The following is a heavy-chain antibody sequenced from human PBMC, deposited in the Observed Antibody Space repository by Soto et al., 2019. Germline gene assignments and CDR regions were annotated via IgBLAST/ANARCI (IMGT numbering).Heavy chain of an antibody. CDR2: IYPGDSDT. CDR1: GYSFTSYW. Sequence: GESLKISCKGSGYSFTSYWIGWVRQMPGKGLEWMGIIYPGDSDTRYSPSFQGQVTISADKSISTAYLQWSSLKASDTAMYYCARQGDGSDQLLLFGVDYWGQGTLVTVPS. D-gene: IGHD2-2*01. V-gene: IGHV5-51*01. J-gene: IGHJ4*02. CDR3: ARQGDGSDQLLLFGVDY.